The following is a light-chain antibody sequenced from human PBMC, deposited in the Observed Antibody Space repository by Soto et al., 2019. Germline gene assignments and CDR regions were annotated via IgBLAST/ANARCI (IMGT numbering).Light chain of an antibody. V-gene: IGLV2-14*01. CDR2: GVT. CDR1: DSDVGGYNY. Sequence: QSALTQPASVSGSPGQSITISCTGTDSDVGGYNYVSWYQQHPGKAPKLIIYGVTNRPSGVSNRFSGSKSGNTASLTISGLQAEDEXDYYCSSYTTRSTYVVLGGGTKLTVL. CDR3: SSYTTRSTYVV. J-gene: IGLJ2*01.